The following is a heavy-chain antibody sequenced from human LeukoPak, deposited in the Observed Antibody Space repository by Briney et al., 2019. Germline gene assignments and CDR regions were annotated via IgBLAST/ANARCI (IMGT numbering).Heavy chain of an antibody. CDR1: GYSFTSYW. CDR2: IYPGDSDT. CDR3: ARLGEDSRGTAGAFDI. Sequence: GESLKISCKGSGYSFTSYWIGWVRQMPGKGLEWMGIIYPGDSDTRYSPSFQGQVTISADKSISTAYLQWSSLKASDTAMYYCARLGEDSRGTAGAFDIWGQGTVVTVSS. D-gene: IGHD3-16*01. J-gene: IGHJ3*02. V-gene: IGHV5-51*01.